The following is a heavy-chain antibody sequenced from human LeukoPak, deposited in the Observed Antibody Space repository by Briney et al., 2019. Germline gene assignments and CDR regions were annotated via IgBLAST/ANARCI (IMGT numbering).Heavy chain of an antibody. V-gene: IGHV4-59*04. CDR1: GGSISYYY. CDR3: ARPVPAAMRSGYYYYYMDV. CDR2: VYYSGST. D-gene: IGHD2-2*01. Sequence: SETLSLTCTVSGGSISYYYWSWIRQPPGKGLEWIGNVYYSGSTYYNPSLKSRVTISVDTSKNQFSLKLSSVTAADTAVYYCARPVPAAMRSGYYYYYMDVWGKGTTVTISS. J-gene: IGHJ6*03.